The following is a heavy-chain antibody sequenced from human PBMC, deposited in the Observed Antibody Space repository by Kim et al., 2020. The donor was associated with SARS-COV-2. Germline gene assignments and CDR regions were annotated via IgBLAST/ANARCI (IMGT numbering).Heavy chain of an antibody. CDR1: GFNFSNYD. V-gene: IGHV3-21*01. J-gene: IGHJ3*01. Sequence: GGSLRLSCTASGFNFSNYDMNWVRQAPGKGLEWVSSISSRSRNIFYVEALRGRFTISRDNARNSLYLQINSLRGEDTAVYHCARTGDRSGYLYAYDVWGQGTMVTVSS. CDR3: ARTGDRSGYLYAYDV. D-gene: IGHD6-19*01. CDR2: ISSRSRNI.